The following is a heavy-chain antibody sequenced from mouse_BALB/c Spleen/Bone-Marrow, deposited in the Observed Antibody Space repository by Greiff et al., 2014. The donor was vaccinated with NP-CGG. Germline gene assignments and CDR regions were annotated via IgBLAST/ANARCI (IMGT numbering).Heavy chain of an antibody. D-gene: IGHD2-4*01. CDR3: ARAITDAMDY. J-gene: IGHJ4*01. CDR1: GYAFTNYL. V-gene: IGHV1-54*01. CDR2: INPGSGGT. Sequence: QVQLQQSGAELVRPGTSVKVSCKGSGYAFTNYLIEWVKQRPGQGLEWIGVINPGSGGTKYNEKFKGKATLTADKSSSTAYMQLSSLTSDDSAVYFCARAITDAMDYWGPGTSVTVSS.